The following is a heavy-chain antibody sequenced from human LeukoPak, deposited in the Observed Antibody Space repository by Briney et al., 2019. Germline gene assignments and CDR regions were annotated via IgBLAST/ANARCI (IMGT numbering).Heavy chain of an antibody. D-gene: IGHD1-1*01. Sequence: GRSLRLSCVASGFTFSSYGMHWVRQAPGKGLEWVAVIWYDGSNKYYADSVKGRFTISRDNSKNTLYLQMNSLRAEDTAVYYCARGSKLEPRGPYYYGMDVWGQGTTVTVSS. CDR1: GFTFSSYG. CDR3: ARGSKLEPRGPYYYGMDV. J-gene: IGHJ6*02. V-gene: IGHV3-33*01. CDR2: IWYDGSNK.